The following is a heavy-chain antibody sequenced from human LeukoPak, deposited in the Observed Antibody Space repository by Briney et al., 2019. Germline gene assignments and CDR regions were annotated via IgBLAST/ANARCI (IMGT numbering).Heavy chain of an antibody. CDR3: ARFIGVVWPMVRGVNMRFDP. Sequence: SETLSLTCTVSGYSISSGYYWGWIRQPPGQGLEWIGSIYHSGSTYYNPSLKSRVTISVDTSKNQFSLKLSFVTAADTAVYYCARFIGVVWPMVRGVNMRFDPGGQGTLVTVSS. CDR1: GYSISSGYY. J-gene: IGHJ5*02. CDR2: IYHSGST. V-gene: IGHV4-38-2*02. D-gene: IGHD3-10*01.